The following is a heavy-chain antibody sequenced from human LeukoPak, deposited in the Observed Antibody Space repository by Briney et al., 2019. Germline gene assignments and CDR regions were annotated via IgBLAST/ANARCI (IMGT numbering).Heavy chain of an antibody. J-gene: IGHJ4*02. CDR3: ARALKGYSSSWYGIVDY. V-gene: IGHV3-21*01. D-gene: IGHD6-13*01. Sequence: GGSLRLSCAASGFTFSSYSMNWVRQAPGKGLEGVSSISSSSSYIYYADSVKGRFTISRDNAKNSLYLQMNSLRAEDTAVYYCARALKGYSSSWYGIVDYWGQGTLVTVSS. CDR1: GFTFSSYS. CDR2: ISSSSSYI.